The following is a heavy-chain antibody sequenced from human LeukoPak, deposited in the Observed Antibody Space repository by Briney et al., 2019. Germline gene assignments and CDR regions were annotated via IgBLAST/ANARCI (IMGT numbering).Heavy chain of an antibody. CDR1: GFTFSSYA. J-gene: IGHJ4*02. D-gene: IGHD1-1*01. CDR2: IISSSTYM. CDR3: ALGVETWNPGIVY. Sequence: GGSLRLSCAASGFTFSSYAMSWVRQAPGKGLEWVSYIISSSTYMYYADSVKGRFTISRDNANNSLYLQMNSLRAEDTAVYYCALGVETWNPGIVYWGQGTLVTVSS. V-gene: IGHV3-21*01.